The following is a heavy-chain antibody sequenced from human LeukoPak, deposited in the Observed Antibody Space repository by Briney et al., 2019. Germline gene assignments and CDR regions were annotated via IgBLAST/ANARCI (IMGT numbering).Heavy chain of an antibody. CDR3: AITYYYDSSGYYVAFDI. CDR1: GYTFTGYY. CDR2: INPNSGGT. J-gene: IGHJ3*02. Sequence: GASVKVSCKASGYTFTGYYMHWVRQAPGQGLEWMGWINPNSGGTNYAQKFQGRVTMTRDTSISTAYMELSRLRSDDTAVYYCAITYYYDSSGYYVAFDIWGQGTMVTVSS. V-gene: IGHV1-2*02. D-gene: IGHD3-22*01.